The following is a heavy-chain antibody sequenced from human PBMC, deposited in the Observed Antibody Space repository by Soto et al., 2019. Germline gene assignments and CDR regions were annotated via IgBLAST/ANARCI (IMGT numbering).Heavy chain of an antibody. CDR3: ARAPRFLEWLLYNDYYYYGMDV. Sequence: ASVKVSCKASGYTFTGYYMHWVRQAPGQGLEWMGWINPNSGGTNYAQKFQGWVTMTRDTSISTAYMELSRLRSDDTAVYYCARAPRFLEWLLYNDYYYYGMDVWGQGTTVTVSS. J-gene: IGHJ6*02. V-gene: IGHV1-2*04. D-gene: IGHD3-3*01. CDR2: INPNSGGT. CDR1: GYTFTGYY.